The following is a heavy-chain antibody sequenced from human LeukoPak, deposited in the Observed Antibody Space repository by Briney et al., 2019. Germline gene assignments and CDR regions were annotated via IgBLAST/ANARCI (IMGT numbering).Heavy chain of an antibody. CDR1: GGTFSSYA. CDR2: IIPIFGTA. Sequence: ASVKVSCKASGGTFSSYAISWVRQAPGQGLEWMGGIIPIFGTANYAQKFQGRVTITTDESTSTAYMELSSLRSEDTAVYYCARGDSSDYAPHLDYWGPGTLVTVSS. D-gene: IGHD3-22*01. CDR3: ARGDSSDYAPHLDY. V-gene: IGHV1-69*05. J-gene: IGHJ4*02.